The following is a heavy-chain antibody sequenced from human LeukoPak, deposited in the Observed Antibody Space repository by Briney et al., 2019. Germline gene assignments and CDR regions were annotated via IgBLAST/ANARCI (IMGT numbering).Heavy chain of an antibody. D-gene: IGHD1-20*01. CDR2: IIPIFGTA. V-gene: IGHV1-69*05. CDR1: GGTFSSYA. Sequence: SVKVSCKASGGTFSSYAISWVRQAPGQGLEWMGGIIPIFGTANYAQKIQGRVTITTDESTSTAYMELSSLRSEDTAVYYCARELHNWNRLFSAFDIWGQGTMVTVSS. J-gene: IGHJ3*02. CDR3: ARELHNWNRLFSAFDI.